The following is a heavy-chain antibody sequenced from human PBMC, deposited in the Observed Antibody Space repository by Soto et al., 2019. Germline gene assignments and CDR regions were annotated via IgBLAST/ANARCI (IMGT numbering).Heavy chain of an antibody. CDR1: GYTFTRYD. V-gene: IGHV1-8*01. J-gene: IGHJ4*02. D-gene: IGHD4-4*01. CDR3: ARAPDYSPYFDY. Sequence: ASMKVSCKASGYTFTRYDINWVRQATGQGLEWMGWMNPNSGNTGYAQKFQGRVTMTRNTSISTAYMELSSLRSEDTAVYYCARAPDYSPYFDYWGQGTLVTVSS. CDR2: MNPNSGNT.